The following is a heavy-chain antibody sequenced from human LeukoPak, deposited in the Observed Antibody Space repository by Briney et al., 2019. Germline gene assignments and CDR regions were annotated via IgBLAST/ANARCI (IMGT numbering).Heavy chain of an antibody. CDR2: ISSSGSTI. V-gene: IGHV3-11*01. J-gene: IGHJ2*01. CDR3: AKDYDYGDYSYFDL. CDR1: GFTFSDYY. Sequence: GGSLRLSCAASGFTFSDYYMSWIRQAPGKGLEWVSYISSSGSTIYYADSVKGRFTISRDNAKNSLYLQMNSLRAEDTALYYCAKDYDYGDYSYFDLWGRGTLVTVSS. D-gene: IGHD4-17*01.